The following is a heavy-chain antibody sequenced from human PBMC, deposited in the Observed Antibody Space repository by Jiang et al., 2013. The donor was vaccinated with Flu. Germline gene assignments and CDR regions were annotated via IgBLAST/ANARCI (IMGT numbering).Heavy chain of an antibody. Sequence: VKPTQTLTLTCTFSGFSLSTSGVGVGWIRQPPGKALEWLALIYWNDDKRYSPSLKSRLTITKDTSKNQVVLTMTNMDPVDTATYYCALAYGRSGYPIAPIWGQGTTVTVSS. CDR1: GFSLSTSGVG. D-gene: IGHD3-22*01. CDR2: IYWNDDK. CDR3: ALAYGRSGYPIAPI. V-gene: IGHV2-5*01. J-gene: IGHJ6*02.